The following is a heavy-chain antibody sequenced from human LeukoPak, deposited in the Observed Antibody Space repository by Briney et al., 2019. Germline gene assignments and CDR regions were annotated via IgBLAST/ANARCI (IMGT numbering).Heavy chain of an antibody. Sequence: GGSLRLSCAASGFTFSSYSMNWVRQAPGKGLEWVSYISSSSSTIYYADSVKGRFTISRDNAKNSLYLQMNSLRAEDTAVYYCAKEGFSSGLGNWYFDLWGRGTLVTVSS. CDR3: AKEGFSSGLGNWYFDL. CDR2: ISSSSSTI. V-gene: IGHV3-48*01. D-gene: IGHD6-19*01. J-gene: IGHJ2*01. CDR1: GFTFSSYS.